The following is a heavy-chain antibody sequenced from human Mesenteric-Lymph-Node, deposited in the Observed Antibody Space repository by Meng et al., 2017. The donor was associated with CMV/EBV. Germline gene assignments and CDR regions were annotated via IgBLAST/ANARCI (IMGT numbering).Heavy chain of an antibody. CDR2: INHSGST. CDR1: GGSFSGYY. J-gene: IGHJ3*02. Sequence: SETLSLTCAVYGGSFSGYYWSWIRQPPGKGLEWIGEINHSGSTNYNPSLKSRVTISVDTSKNQFSLKLSSVTAADTAVYYCARVGIGAATIVGAFDIWGQGTMVTVSS. CDR3: ARVGIGAATIVGAFDI. D-gene: IGHD2-15*01. V-gene: IGHV4-34*01.